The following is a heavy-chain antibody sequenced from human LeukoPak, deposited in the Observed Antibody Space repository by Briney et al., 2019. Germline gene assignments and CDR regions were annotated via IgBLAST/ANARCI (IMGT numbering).Heavy chain of an antibody. CDR2: INSDGSST. CDR3: GKDASRSLEY. D-gene: IGHD2-15*01. Sequence: PGGSLRLSCAASGFTFSSYWMHWVRQALGKGLVWVSRINSDGSSTSYADSVKGRFTISRDNSKNTLYLQMNSLRAEDTAVYYCGKDASRSLEYWGQGTLVTVSS. J-gene: IGHJ4*02. V-gene: IGHV3-74*01. CDR1: GFTFSSYW.